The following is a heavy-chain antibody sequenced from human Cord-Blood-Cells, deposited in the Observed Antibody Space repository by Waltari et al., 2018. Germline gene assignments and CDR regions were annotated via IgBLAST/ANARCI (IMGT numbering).Heavy chain of an antibody. V-gene: IGHV3-23*01. CDR1: GFTFSCYA. D-gene: IGHD6-19*01. Sequence: EVQLLESGGGLVQPGGYLRLSCAASGFTFSCYAMGLVRQAPGKGLEWVSAICGSGGSTYYADSVKGRFTISRDNSKNTLYLQMNSLRAEDTAVYYCAKTGVPRAVAGTPFDYWGQGTLVTVSS. CDR3: AKTGVPRAVAGTPFDY. J-gene: IGHJ4*02. CDR2: ICGSGGST.